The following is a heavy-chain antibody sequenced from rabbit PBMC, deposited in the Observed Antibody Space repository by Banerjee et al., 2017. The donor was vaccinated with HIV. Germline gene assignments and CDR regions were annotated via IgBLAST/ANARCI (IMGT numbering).Heavy chain of an antibody. J-gene: IGHJ4*01. Sequence: QEQLVESGGGLVTLGGSLTLTCKASGFSFSSGYDMCWVRQAPGKGLEWIGCIYSSSGSTDYASWVNGRFTISLDNAQNTVFLQMTSLTAADTATYFCARDDSTSGGYVFNLWGPGTLVTVS. CDR1: GFSFSSGYD. V-gene: IGHV1S43*01. CDR3: ARDDSTSGGYVFNL. CDR2: IYSSSGST. D-gene: IGHD1-1*01.